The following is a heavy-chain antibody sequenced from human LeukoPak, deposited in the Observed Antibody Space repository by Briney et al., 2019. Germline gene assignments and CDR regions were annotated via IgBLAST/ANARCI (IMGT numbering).Heavy chain of an antibody. V-gene: IGHV3-53*01. D-gene: IGHD3-10*01. CDR1: GFPVTTNY. CDR2: IYGSGDI. Sequence: GGSLRLSCVVSGFPVTTNYMTWVRQAPGKGLEWVSIIYGSGDINYADSVKGRFTVSRDDSKNTLFLQMNNLTVGDTAVYFCARRNAPYGSGTYYVWGQGTLVTVSS. CDR3: ARRNAPYGSGTYYV. J-gene: IGHJ4*02.